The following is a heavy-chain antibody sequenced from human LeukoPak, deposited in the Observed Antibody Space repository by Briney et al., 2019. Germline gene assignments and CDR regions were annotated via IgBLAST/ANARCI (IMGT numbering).Heavy chain of an antibody. J-gene: IGHJ5*02. V-gene: IGHV4-34*01. CDR2: INHSGST. D-gene: IGHD3-9*01. CDR3: ARGRARGVLRYLAFDP. Sequence: SETLSLTCAVYGGSFSGYYWSWIRQPPGKGLEWIGEINHSGSTNYNPSLKSRVTISVDTSKNQFSLKLSSVTAADTAVYYCARGRARGVLRYLAFDPWGQGTLVTVSS. CDR1: GGSFSGYY.